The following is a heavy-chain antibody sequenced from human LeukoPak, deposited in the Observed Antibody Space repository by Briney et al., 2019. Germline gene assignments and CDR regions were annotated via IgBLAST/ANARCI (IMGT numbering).Heavy chain of an antibody. J-gene: IGHJ4*02. Sequence: PGGSLRLSCAASGFTFSSYWMSWVRQAPGKGLEWVANIKQDGSEKYYVDSVKGRFTISRDNAKNFLYLQVDSLRVEDTAIYFCSRSLDYWGQGTLVTVSS. CDR1: GFTFSSYW. CDR2: IKQDGSEK. CDR3: SRSLDY. V-gene: IGHV3-7*01.